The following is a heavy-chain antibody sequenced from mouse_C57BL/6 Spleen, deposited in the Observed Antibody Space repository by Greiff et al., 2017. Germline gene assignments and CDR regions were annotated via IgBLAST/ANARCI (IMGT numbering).Heavy chain of an antibody. CDR3: ARNKDGPYYAMDY. CDR1: GFSLTSYG. CDR2: IWSGGST. D-gene: IGHD2-3*01. Sequence: QVQLQQSGPGLVQPSQSLSITCTVSGFSLTSYGVHWVRQSPGKGLEWLGVIWSGGSTDYNAAFISRLSISKDNSKSQVFFKMNSLQADDTAIYYCARNKDGPYYAMDYWGHGTSVTVSS. V-gene: IGHV2-2*01. J-gene: IGHJ4*01.